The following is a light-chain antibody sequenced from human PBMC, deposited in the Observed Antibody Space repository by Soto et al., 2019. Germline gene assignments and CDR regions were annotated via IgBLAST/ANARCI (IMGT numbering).Light chain of an antibody. CDR3: SSYTSYSPYV. Sequence: QSALTQPASVSGSPGQSITISCTGTSSDVGGYNYVSWYQQHPGKAPKLIIYAVSKRPSGVSNRFSGSKSGNTASLTISGLQAEDEADYYCSSYTSYSPYVFGTGNKLTVL. CDR2: AVS. V-gene: IGLV2-14*01. J-gene: IGLJ1*01. CDR1: SSDVGGYNY.